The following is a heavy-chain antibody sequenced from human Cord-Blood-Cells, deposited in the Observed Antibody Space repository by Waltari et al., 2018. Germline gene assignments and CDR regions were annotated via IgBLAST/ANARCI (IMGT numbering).Heavy chain of an antibody. CDR3: AVPRVSSSSHFDY. CDR2: IIPIFGTA. V-gene: IGHV1-69*12. D-gene: IGHD6-6*01. J-gene: IGHJ4*02. Sequence: QVQLVQSGAEVKKPGSSVKVSCKASGGTFSSYAIRWVRQAPGQGLEWMGVIIPIFGTANYAQKFQGRVTITAYESTSTAYMELSSRRSEDTAVYYCAVPRVSSSSHFDYWGQGTLVTVSS. CDR1: GGTFSSYA.